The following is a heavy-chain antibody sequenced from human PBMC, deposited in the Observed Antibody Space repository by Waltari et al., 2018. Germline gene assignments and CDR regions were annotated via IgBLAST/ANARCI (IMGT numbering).Heavy chain of an antibody. V-gene: IGHV1-2*02. CDR2: IDPNSDAT. D-gene: IGHD3-22*01. CDR3: ARDHYYDSPGLDY. Sequence: QVQLVQSGAEMKKPGASVIGSCKTSGYTFTGHYIHWVRQAPGQGLEWIGGIDPNSDATRYAQIFQGRRIMTRDTSISTVCMDLSGLKSDDTAVYYCARDHYYDSPGLDYWGQGTLVTVSS. J-gene: IGHJ4*02. CDR1: GYTFTGHY.